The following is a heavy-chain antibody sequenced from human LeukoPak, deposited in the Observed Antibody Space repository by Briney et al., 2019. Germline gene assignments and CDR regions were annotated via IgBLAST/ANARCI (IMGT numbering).Heavy chain of an antibody. J-gene: IGHJ5*02. CDR1: GFTFSSYS. Sequence: GGSLRLSCAASGFTFSSYSMNWVRQAPGKGLEWVSSISSSSSYIYYADSVKGRFTISRDNAKNSLYLQMNSLRAEDTAMYYCARGQFGILYLPPSWSDPWGQGTLVTVSS. V-gene: IGHV3-21*01. CDR2: ISSSSSYI. D-gene: IGHD2-15*01. CDR3: ARGQFGILYLPPSWSDP.